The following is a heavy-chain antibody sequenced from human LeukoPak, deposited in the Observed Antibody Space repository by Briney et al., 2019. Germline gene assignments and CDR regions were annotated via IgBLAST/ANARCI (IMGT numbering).Heavy chain of an antibody. CDR3: GRDYHLGGIDV. D-gene: IGHD3-3*02. V-gene: IGHV1-2*06. CDR1: GHTFTDYF. Sequence: ASVKVSCKASGHTFTDYFIHWVRQAPGQGLEWMGRINPNSGGTNYAQKFQDRVTMTRDTSINTAYMELSRLRSDDTAVYYCGRDYHLGGIDVWGQGTTVTVSS. CDR2: INPNSGGT. J-gene: IGHJ6*02.